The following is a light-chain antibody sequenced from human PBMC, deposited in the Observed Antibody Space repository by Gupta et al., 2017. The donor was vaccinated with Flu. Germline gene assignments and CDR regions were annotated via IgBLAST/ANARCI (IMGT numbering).Light chain of an antibody. CDR1: QSFNTY. CDR2: RAS. J-gene: IGKJ4*01. V-gene: IGKV1-5*03. CDR3: QQYKSYPLT. Sequence: ILTPQSHSTLSASVGDRVTITCRASQSFNTYLAWYQQKPGKAPRLLIYRASNLESGVPSRFSASGSGTDFTLTIGSQQPDDFATYYCQQYKSYPLTFGGGTKVEIK.